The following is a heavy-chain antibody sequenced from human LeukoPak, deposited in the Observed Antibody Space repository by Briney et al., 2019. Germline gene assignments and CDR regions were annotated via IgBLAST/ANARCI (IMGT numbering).Heavy chain of an antibody. Sequence: RSLRLSCAASGFTFRSYPMHWVRQAPGTGLQWVAIISEGGSQIYYADSVKGRFTISRDDSKNTLFLQMSSLRAEDTAMYYCARAPSTSWYNFDLWGRGTLVTAPS. CDR2: ISEGGSQI. J-gene: IGHJ2*01. D-gene: IGHD6-13*01. V-gene: IGHV3-30*04. CDR1: GFTFRSYP. CDR3: ARAPSTSWYNFDL.